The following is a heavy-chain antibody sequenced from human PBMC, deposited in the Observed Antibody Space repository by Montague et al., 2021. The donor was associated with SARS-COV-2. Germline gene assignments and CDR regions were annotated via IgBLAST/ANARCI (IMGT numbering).Heavy chain of an antibody. CDR2: VNYTGTT. CDR1: RGSFHIFS. CDR3: ARAQNICFIANCVNYFDL. V-gene: IGHV4-59*01. D-gene: IGHD1-1*01. Sequence: SETLSLTCAVYRGSFHIFSWSWIRQSPGKGLEWIGYVNYTGTTKYNPSLKTRVTLSLDTPKNHFSLRLNSVTAADTAVYYCARAQNICFIANCVNYFDLWGLGALVSVSS. J-gene: IGHJ4*02.